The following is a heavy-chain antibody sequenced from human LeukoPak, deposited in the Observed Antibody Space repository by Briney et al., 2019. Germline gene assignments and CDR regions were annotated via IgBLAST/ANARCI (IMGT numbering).Heavy chain of an antibody. CDR3: ALGIEVAADSYYYYGMDV. J-gene: IGHJ6*02. Sequence: PGGSLRLSCAASGFTFSSYAMSWVRQAPGKGLEWVSAISGSSGSTYYADSVKGRFTISRDNSKNTLYLQMNSLKAEDTAVYYCALGIEVAADSYYYYGMDVWGQGTTVTVSS. CDR2: ISGSSGST. CDR1: GFTFSSYA. D-gene: IGHD2-15*01. V-gene: IGHV3-23*01.